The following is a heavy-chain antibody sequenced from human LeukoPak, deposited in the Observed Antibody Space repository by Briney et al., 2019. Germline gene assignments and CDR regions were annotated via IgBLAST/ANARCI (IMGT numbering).Heavy chain of an antibody. CDR2: IYHSGST. CDR3: ARAGSSGGAFDI. J-gene: IGHJ3*02. CDR1: GGSISSGGYS. Sequence: KTSETLSLTCAVSGGSISSGGYSWSWIRQPPGKGLEWIGYIYHSGSTYYNPSLKSRVTISVDRSKNQFSLKLSSVTAADTAVYYCARAGSSGGAFDIWGQGTMVTVSS. D-gene: IGHD6-19*01. V-gene: IGHV4-30-2*01.